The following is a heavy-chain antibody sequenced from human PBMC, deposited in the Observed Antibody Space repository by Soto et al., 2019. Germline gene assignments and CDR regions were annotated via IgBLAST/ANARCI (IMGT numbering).Heavy chain of an antibody. CDR2: INAGNGNT. CDR1: GYTFTSYA. Sequence: ASVKVSCKASGYTFTSYAMHWVRQAPGQRLEWMGWINAGNGNTKYSQKFQGRVTITRDTSASTAYMELSSLRSEDTAVYYCARDLGVVITPLYYYYYYGMDVWGQGTTVTVSS. V-gene: IGHV1-3*01. D-gene: IGHD3-3*01. CDR3: ARDLGVVITPLYYYYYYGMDV. J-gene: IGHJ6*02.